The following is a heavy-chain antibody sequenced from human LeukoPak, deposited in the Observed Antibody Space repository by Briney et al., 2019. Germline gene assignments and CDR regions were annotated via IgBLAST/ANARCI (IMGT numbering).Heavy chain of an antibody. CDR2: INHSGST. CDR3: ARGRGYCSSTSCYSVVVYYYGMDV. CDR1: GGSISSYY. D-gene: IGHD2-2*01. V-gene: IGHV4-34*01. Sequence: SETLSLTCTVSGGSISSYYWSWIRQPPGKGLEWIGEINHSGSTNYNPSLKSRVTISVDTSKNQFSLKLSSVTAADTAVYYCARGRGYCSSTSCYSVVVYYYGMDVWGQGTTDTVSS. J-gene: IGHJ6*02.